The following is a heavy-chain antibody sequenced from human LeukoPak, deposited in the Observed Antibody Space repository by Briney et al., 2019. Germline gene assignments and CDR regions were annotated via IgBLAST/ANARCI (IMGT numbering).Heavy chain of an antibody. J-gene: IGHJ3*02. CDR3: ARGKSLLKRAMRAFDI. CDR1: GFTFDDYA. D-gene: IGHD2-2*01. CDR2: ISWNSGSI. V-gene: IGHV3-9*01. Sequence: GGSLRLSCAASGFTFDDYAMHWVRQAPGKGLEWVSGISWNSGSIGYADSVKGRFTISRDNAKNSLYLQMNSLRAEDTAVYYCARGKSLLKRAMRAFDIWGQGTMATVSS.